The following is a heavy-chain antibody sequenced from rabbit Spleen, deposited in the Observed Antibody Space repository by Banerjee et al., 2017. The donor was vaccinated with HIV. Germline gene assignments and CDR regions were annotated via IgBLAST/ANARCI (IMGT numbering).Heavy chain of an antibody. V-gene: IGHV1S40*01. J-gene: IGHJ4*01. Sequence: QSLEESGGDLVKPGASLTLTCTASGFSFTSSYYMCWVRQAPGKGLEWIACINTITGKSVYASWAKGRFIMSRTSSTTVTLQMTSLTAADTATYFCARDLVVAIGWNFNLWGQGNLVTVS. D-gene: IGHD5-1*01. CDR1: GFSFTSSYY. CDR2: INTITGKS. CDR3: ARDLVVAIGWNFNL.